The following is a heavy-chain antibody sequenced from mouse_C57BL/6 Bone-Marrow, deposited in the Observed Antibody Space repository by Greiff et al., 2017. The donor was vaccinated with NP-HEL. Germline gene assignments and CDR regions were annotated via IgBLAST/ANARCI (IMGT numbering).Heavy chain of an antibody. V-gene: IGHV1-80*01. CDR1: GYAFSSYW. D-gene: IGHD1-1*01. Sequence: VQLQQSGAELVKPGASVKISCKASGYAFSSYWMNWVKQRPGKGLEWIGQIYPGDGDTNYNGKFKGKATLTADKSSSTAYMQLSSLTSEDSAVYVCARHYYGSSRYFDVWGTGTTVTVSS. CDR3: ARHYYGSSRYFDV. J-gene: IGHJ1*03. CDR2: IYPGDGDT.